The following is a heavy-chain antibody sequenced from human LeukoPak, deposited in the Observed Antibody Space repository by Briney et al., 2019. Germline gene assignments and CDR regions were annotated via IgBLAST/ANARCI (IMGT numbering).Heavy chain of an antibody. D-gene: IGHD6-19*01. V-gene: IGHV3-9*01. Sequence: GGSLRLSCAASGFTFDDYAMHWVRQAPGKGLEWVSGISWNSGNIGYADSVKGRFTISRDNANNSLYLQMNNLRPEDTALYYCAKAPFSSGWSYFDYWGQGTLVTVSS. CDR3: AKAPFSSGWSYFDY. J-gene: IGHJ4*02. CDR1: GFTFDDYA. CDR2: ISWNSGNI.